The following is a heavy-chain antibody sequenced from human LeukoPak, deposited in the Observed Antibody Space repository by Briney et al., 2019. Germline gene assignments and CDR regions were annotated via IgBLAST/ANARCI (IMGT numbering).Heavy chain of an antibody. V-gene: IGHV3-30*02. CDR3: AKTSRYCSSTSCYVSYYYYGMDV. CDR2: IWYDGSNK. J-gene: IGHJ6*02. CDR1: GFIFSSYG. D-gene: IGHD2-2*01. Sequence: GGSLRLSCAASGFIFSSYGIHWVRQARGKGLEWVAVIWYDGSNKYYADSVKGRFTISRDNSKNTLYLQMNSLRAEDTAVYYCAKTSRYCSSTSCYVSYYYYGMDVWGQGTTVTVSS.